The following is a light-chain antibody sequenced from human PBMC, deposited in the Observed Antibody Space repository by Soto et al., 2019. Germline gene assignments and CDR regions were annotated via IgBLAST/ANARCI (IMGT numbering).Light chain of an antibody. CDR3: QQYYSYPWT. CDR1: QSISSW. CDR2: AAS. V-gene: IGKV1-5*01. Sequence: DIQMTQYASTMSASLGERVTITCRASQSISSWLAWYQQKPGKADKLLIYAASTLQSGVPSRFRGSGSGTDFTITISCLQSEDFATYYCQQYYSYPWTFGQGTKLDIK. J-gene: IGKJ1*01.